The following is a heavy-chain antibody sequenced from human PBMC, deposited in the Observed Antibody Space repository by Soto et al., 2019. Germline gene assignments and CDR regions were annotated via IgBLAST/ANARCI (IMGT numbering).Heavy chain of an antibody. V-gene: IGHV4-39*01. CDR1: GGSISSSSYY. D-gene: IGHD7-27*01. CDR3: ARHQPGPFDY. Sequence: QLQLQESGPGLVKPSETLSLTCTVSGGSISSSSYYWGWIRQPPGKGLEWIGSIYYSGSTNYNPSLNXXVXIXXDTSKNQCSLTLTSVTAADAAVYYCARHQPGPFDYWGQGTLVTVSS. CDR2: IYYSGST. J-gene: IGHJ4*02.